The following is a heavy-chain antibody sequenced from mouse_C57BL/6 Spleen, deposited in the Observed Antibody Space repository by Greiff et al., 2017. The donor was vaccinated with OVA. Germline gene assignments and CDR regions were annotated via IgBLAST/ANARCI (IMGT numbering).Heavy chain of an antibody. CDR3: TVSGTEFAY. V-gene: IGHV1-15*01. CDR1: GYTFTDYE. J-gene: IGHJ3*01. Sequence: QVQLKQSGAELVRPGASVTLSCKASGYTFTDYEMHWVKQTPVHGLEWIGAIDPETGGTAYNQKFKGKAILTADKSSSTAYMELRSLTSEDAAVYYCTVSGTEFAYWGQGTLVTVSA. D-gene: IGHD4-1*01. CDR2: IDPETGGT.